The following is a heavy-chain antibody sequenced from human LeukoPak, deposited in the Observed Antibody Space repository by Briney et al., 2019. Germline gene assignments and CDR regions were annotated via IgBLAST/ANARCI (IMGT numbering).Heavy chain of an antibody. D-gene: IGHD3-22*01. CDR2: IPYDGSDK. Sequence: GGSLRLSCAASGFTFSSYGMHWVRQAPGKGQEWVALIPYDGSDKYYADSVKGRFTISRDNSKNTLYLQMNSLRARDTAVYYCAKGSKNYYDSSGYSYFDYWGQGTLVTVSS. CDR3: AKGSKNYYDSSGYSYFDY. CDR1: GFTFSSYG. V-gene: IGHV3-30*18. J-gene: IGHJ4*02.